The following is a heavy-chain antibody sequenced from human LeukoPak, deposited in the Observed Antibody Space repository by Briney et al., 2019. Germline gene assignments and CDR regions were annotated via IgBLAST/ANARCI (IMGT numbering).Heavy chain of an antibody. CDR3: ARRPVAGYSSGWYYFDY. V-gene: IGHV5-51*01. CDR2: IYPGDSDT. J-gene: IGHJ4*02. CDR1: GYSFTSYW. D-gene: IGHD6-19*01. Sequence: GESLKISCKGSGYSFTSYWIGWVRPMPGKGLEWMGIIYPGDSDTRYSPSFQGQVTISADKSISTAYLQWSSLKASDTAMYYCARRPVAGYSSGWYYFDYWGQGTLVTVSS.